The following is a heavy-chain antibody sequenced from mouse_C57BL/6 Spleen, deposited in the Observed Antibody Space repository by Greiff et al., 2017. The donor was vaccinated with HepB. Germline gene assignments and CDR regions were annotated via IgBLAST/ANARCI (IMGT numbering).Heavy chain of an antibody. J-gene: IGHJ1*03. CDR1: GYTFTSYW. CDR3: ARSYYDYDAWYFDV. V-gene: IGHV1-52*01. CDR2: IDPSDSET. Sequence: VQLQQPGAELVRPGSSVKLSCKASGYTFTSYWMHWVKQRPIQGLEWIGNIDPSDSETHYNQKFKDKATLTVDKSSSTAYMQLSSLTSEDSAVYYCARSYYDYDAWYFDVWGTGTTVTVSS. D-gene: IGHD2-4*01.